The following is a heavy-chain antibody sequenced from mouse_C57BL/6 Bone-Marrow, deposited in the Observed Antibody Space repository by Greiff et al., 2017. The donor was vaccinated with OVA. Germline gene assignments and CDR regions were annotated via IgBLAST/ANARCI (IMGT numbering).Heavy chain of an antibody. Sequence: VQLQQSGPELVKPGASVKIPCKASGYTFTDYNMDWVKQSHGKSLEWIGDINPNNGGTIYNQKFKGKATLTVDKSSSTAYMELRSLTSEDTAVYYCARSGIITTVVDAMDYWGQGTSVTVSS. CDR3: ARSGIITTVVDAMDY. J-gene: IGHJ4*01. CDR2: INPNNGGT. D-gene: IGHD1-1*01. V-gene: IGHV1-18*01. CDR1: GYTFTDYN.